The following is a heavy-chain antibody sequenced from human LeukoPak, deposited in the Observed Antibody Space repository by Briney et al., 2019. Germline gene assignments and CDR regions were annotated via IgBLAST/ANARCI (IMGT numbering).Heavy chain of an antibody. CDR3: ARHPYSDSSGFTFDI. Sequence: SETLSLTGTVSGGSMSSSSYYWGWIRQPPGKGLEWIGSIYYSGSTYYNPSLKSRVTISVDTSKKQFSLKLSSVTAADTAVYYCARHPYSDSSGFTFDIWGQGTMVTVSS. J-gene: IGHJ3*02. CDR2: IYYSGST. CDR1: GGSMSSSSYY. D-gene: IGHD3-22*01. V-gene: IGHV4-39*01.